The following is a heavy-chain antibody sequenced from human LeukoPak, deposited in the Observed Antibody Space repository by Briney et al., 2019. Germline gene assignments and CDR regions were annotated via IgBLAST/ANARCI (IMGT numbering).Heavy chain of an antibody. D-gene: IGHD3-22*01. CDR3: ARGSYYYDSSGYYY. CDR2: INTNTGNP. V-gene: IGHV7-4-1*02. Sequence: ASVKVSCKASGYTFTSYAMNWVRQAPGQGLEWMEWINTNTGNPTYAQGFTGRFVFSLDTSVSTAYLQISSLKAEGTAVYYCARGSYYYDSSGYYYWGQGTLVTVSS. CDR1: GYTFTSYA. J-gene: IGHJ4*02.